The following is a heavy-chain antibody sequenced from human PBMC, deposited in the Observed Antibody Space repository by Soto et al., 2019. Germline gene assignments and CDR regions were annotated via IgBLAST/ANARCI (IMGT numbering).Heavy chain of an antibody. CDR1: GCTVSSNY. Sequence: EVQLVESGGGLVQPGGSLRLSCAASGCTVSSNYMTWVRQAPGKGLEWVAVIYIGGSTYYADSVKGRFTISRDISKNTLYLQMNSLRAEDTAVYYCARFRRNYYGSGSYGSSYFDYWGQGTLVTVSS. V-gene: IGHV3-66*01. CDR3: ARFRRNYYGSGSYGSSYFDY. J-gene: IGHJ4*02. CDR2: IYIGGST. D-gene: IGHD3-10*01.